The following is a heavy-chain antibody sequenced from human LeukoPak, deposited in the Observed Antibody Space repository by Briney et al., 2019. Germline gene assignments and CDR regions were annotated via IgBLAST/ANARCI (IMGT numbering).Heavy chain of an antibody. CDR2: IDPAGTDT. J-gene: IGHJ4*02. Sequence: GGSLRLSCAASGFSFNSYWMTWVRQPPGRGLEWVANIDPAGTDTYYVDPVKGRFTISRDNAKNLVYLQMNTLRAEDTAVYSCGRFGYVAGIDLWGQGTLVSVSS. V-gene: IGHV3-7*01. CDR3: GRFGYVAGIDL. CDR1: GFSFNSYW. D-gene: IGHD6-19*01.